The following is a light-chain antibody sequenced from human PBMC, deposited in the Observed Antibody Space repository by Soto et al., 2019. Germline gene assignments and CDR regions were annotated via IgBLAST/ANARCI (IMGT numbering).Light chain of an antibody. J-gene: IGKJ1*01. Sequence: DIQMTQSPSSLSASVGDSVTITCRASQSVRNYLNWYQHKPGKAPKLLIYGASRLQTGVPSRFSGSGSGTDFTLTVSSLQPEDFATYYCQQYDSYPWTFGHGTKVEIK. V-gene: IGKV1-39*01. CDR2: GAS. CDR3: QQYDSYPWT. CDR1: QSVRNY.